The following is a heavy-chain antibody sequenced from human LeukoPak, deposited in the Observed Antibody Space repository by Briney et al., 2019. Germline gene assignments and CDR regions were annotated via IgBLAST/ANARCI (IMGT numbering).Heavy chain of an antibody. D-gene: IGHD2-2*01. CDR2: IIPIFGTA. Sequence: SVKVSCKASGGTFSSYAISWVRQAPGQGLEWMGGIIPIFGTANYAQKFQGRVTITTDESTSTAYMDLSSLRSEDTAVYYCARGPLGDIVVLPDAIPWYFDLWGRGPLVTVSS. CDR1: GGTFSSYA. V-gene: IGHV1-69*05. J-gene: IGHJ2*01. CDR3: ARGPLGDIVVLPDAIPWYFDL.